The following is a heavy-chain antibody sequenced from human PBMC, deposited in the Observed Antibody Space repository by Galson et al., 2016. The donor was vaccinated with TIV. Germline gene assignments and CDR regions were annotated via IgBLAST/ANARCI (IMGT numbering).Heavy chain of an antibody. J-gene: IGHJ3*02. D-gene: IGHD2-15*01. Sequence: QSGAEVKKPGESLKISCKGSGYRFTNYWIGWVRQMPGKGLEWMGIIYPGDSDTRYSPSFQGQVTISADKSISTAYLQWSSLKASDTAMYYCARRGRYCSGATCYSAFDIWGQGTMVTVSS. V-gene: IGHV5-51*03. CDR2: IYPGDSDT. CDR3: ARRGRYCSGATCYSAFDI. CDR1: GYRFTNYW.